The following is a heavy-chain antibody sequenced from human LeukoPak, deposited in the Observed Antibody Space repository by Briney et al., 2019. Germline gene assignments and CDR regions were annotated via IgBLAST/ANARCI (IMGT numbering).Heavy chain of an antibody. J-gene: IGHJ4*02. CDR3: AHTSGWYDGYFDY. V-gene: IGHV4-59*01. CDR2: IYYSGST. CDR1: GGSISTYY. Sequence: SETLSLTCTVSGGSISTYYWSWIRQPPGKGLEWIGYIYYSGSTNSNPSLKSRVTISVDTSENRFSLKLSSVTAADTAVYYCAHTSGWYDGYFDYWGQGTLVTVSS. D-gene: IGHD6-19*01.